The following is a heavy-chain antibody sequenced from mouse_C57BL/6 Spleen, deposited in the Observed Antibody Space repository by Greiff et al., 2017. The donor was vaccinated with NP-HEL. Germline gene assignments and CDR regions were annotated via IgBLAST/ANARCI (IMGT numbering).Heavy chain of an antibody. Sequence: QVHVKQPGAELVKPGASVKLSCKASGYTFTSYWMHWVKQRPGQGLEWIGDIYPGSGSTNYNEKFKSKATLTVDTSSSTAYMQLSSLTSEDSAVYYCARPYDGYYVYCDVWGTGTTVTVSS. D-gene: IGHD2-3*01. CDR1: GYTFTSYW. CDR2: IYPGSGST. J-gene: IGHJ1*03. V-gene: IGHV1-55*01. CDR3: ARPYDGYYVYCDV.